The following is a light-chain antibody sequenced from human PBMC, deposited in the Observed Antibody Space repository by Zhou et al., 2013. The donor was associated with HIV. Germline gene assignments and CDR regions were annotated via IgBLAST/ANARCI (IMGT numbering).Light chain of an antibody. Sequence: DIQLTQSPSSVSASVGDRVTITCRASQGIGSWLAWYQQIPGTAPKLLIYAASSLQSGVPSKFSGSGSGTDFTLTISNLQPEDIATYYCQQYKIYPLTFGGGTKVEIK. CDR1: QGIGSW. CDR2: AAS. CDR3: QQYKIYPLT. V-gene: IGKV1-12*01. J-gene: IGKJ4*01.